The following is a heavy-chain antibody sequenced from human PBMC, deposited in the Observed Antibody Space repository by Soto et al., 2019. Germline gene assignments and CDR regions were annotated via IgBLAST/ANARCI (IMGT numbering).Heavy chain of an antibody. Sequence: GEALKSSFKCSNYNFAWWWRVWLLAMPGKGLELMGIIYPSDSDTRYRPSFQGQVTISADKSISSAYLQWSSLRASDTAMYYCARGGVSTRTFDYWGQGTPVNVSP. CDR3: ARGGVSTRTFDY. V-gene: IGHV5-51*01. CDR1: NYNFAWWW. D-gene: IGHD3-3*01. CDR2: IYPSDSDT. J-gene: IGHJ4*02.